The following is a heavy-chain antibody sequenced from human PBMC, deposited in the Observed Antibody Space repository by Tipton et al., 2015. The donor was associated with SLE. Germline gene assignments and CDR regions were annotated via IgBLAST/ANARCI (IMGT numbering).Heavy chain of an antibody. V-gene: IGHV3-30*02. CDR1: GFTFSSYG. J-gene: IGHJ1*01. CDR2: IRYDGSNK. CDR3: AKIGGKVGAPGYFQH. D-gene: IGHD1-26*01. Sequence: SLRLSCAASGFTFSSYGMHWVRQAPGKGLEWVAFIRYDGSNKYYADSVKGRFTISRDNSKDKLYLQMNSLRAEDTAVYYCAKIGGKVGAPGYFQHWGQGTLVTVSS.